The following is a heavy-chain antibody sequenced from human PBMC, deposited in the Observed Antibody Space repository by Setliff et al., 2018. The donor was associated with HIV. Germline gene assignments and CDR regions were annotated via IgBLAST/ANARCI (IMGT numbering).Heavy chain of an antibody. J-gene: IGHJ4*02. CDR2: ISTYSDET. CDR1: GYTFTTYG. V-gene: IGHV7-4-1*02. CDR3: GRKMKGKWNLDY. D-gene: IGHD1-1*01. Sequence: ASVKVSCKPSGYTFTTYGLSWVRQAPGQGLEWMGWISTYSDETSSSQNLQGFTGRFVFSLDTSVSTAYLQINSLKAEDSAVYYCGRKMKGKWNLDYWGLGTLVTVSS.